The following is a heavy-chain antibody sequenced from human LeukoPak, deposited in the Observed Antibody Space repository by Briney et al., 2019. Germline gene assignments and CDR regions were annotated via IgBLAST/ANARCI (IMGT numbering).Heavy chain of an antibody. D-gene: IGHD3-9*01. CDR3: AKGRNYNILTFDP. CDR2: ISWNSGAI. Sequence: GGSLRLSCAASGFTFDDYAMHWVRHAPGKGLEWVSGISWNSGAIGYADSVKGRFTISRDNAKNSLYMQMNSLRAEDTALYYCAKGRNYNILTFDPWGQGTLVTVSS. CDR1: GFTFDDYA. V-gene: IGHV3-9*01. J-gene: IGHJ5*02.